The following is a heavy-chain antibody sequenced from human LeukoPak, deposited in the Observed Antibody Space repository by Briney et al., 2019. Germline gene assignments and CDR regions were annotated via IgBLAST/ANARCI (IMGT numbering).Heavy chain of an antibody. CDR2: ISYDGSNK. CDR1: GFTFSSYG. CDR3: ARYKGGYFDY. D-gene: IGHD2-15*01. Sequence: GGSLRLSCAASGFTFSSYGMHWVRQAPGKGLEWVAVISYDGSNKYYADSVKGRFTISRDNAKNSLYLQMNSLRAEDTAVYYCARYKGGYFDYWGQGTLVTVSS. V-gene: IGHV3-30*03. J-gene: IGHJ4*02.